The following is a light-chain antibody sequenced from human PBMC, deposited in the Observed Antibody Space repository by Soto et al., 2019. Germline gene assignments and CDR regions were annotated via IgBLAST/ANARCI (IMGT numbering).Light chain of an antibody. Sequence: DIVMTQSPDSLAVSLGERATINCKSSQSVLYSSNNKNYLAWYQQKPGQPPKLLIYWASTRESGVPDRFSGSGSGTDFTLTISSLQAEEVAVYYCQQYYSNPHTFGQGTKLEIK. CDR3: QQYYSNPHT. CDR2: WAS. V-gene: IGKV4-1*01. CDR1: QSVLYSSNNKNY. J-gene: IGKJ2*01.